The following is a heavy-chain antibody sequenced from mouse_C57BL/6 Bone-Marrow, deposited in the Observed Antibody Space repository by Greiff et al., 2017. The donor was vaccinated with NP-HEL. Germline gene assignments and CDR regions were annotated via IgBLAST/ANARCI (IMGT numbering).Heavy chain of an antibody. J-gene: IGHJ4*01. V-gene: IGHV1-63*01. CDR3: ARFFYAMDY. Sequence: LVESGAELVRPGTSVKMSCKASGYTFTNYWIGWAKQRPGHGLEWIGDIYPGGGYTNYNEKFKGKATLTADKSSSTAYMQFSSLTSEDSAIYYCARFFYAMDYWGQGTSVTVSS. CDR2: IYPGGGYT. CDR1: GYTFTNYW.